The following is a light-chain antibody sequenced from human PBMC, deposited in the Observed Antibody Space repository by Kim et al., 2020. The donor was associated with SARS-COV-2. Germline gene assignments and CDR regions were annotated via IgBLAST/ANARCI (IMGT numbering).Light chain of an antibody. CDR2: LGS. V-gene: IGKV2-28*01. CDR3: MQALQTPLT. Sequence: DIVMTQSPLSLSVTPGEPASISCRSSQSLLHSNGYNYLDWYLQKPGQSPQLLIFLGSNRASGVPDRFSGSGSGTEFTLKISRLEAEDVGVYYCMQALQTPLTFGPGTKVDIK. J-gene: IGKJ3*01. CDR1: QSLLHSNGYNY.